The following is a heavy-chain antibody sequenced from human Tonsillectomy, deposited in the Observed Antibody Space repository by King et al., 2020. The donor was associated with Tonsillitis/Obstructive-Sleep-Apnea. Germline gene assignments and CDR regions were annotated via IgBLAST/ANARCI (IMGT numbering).Heavy chain of an antibody. V-gene: IGHV3-72*01. CDR2: TRNKAHSYTT. CDR3: ARVRTSSPVYNLDY. D-gene: IGHD1-14*01. Sequence: VQLVESGGGLVQPGGSLRLSCAASGFTFSDHYMDWVRQAPGKGLEWVGRTRNKAHSYTTEYAASVKGRFTISRDDSENSLYLQMNSLKTEDTGVYYCARVRTSSPVYNLDYWGQGTLVTVSS. CDR1: GFTFSDHY. J-gene: IGHJ4*02.